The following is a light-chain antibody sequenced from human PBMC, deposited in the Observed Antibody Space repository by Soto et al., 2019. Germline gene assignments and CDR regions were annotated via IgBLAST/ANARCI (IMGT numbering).Light chain of an antibody. CDR2: GAS. CDR1: QSVRSSY. CDR3: QQYGNSPLT. Sequence: VLTQSPGTLSLSPGERATLSCRASQSVRSSYFAWYQQKPGQAPRLLIFGASTRAPGIPDRFSGSGSGTDFTLTISKLEPEDFALFYCQQYGNSPLTFGGGTKVDIK. V-gene: IGKV3-20*01. J-gene: IGKJ4*01.